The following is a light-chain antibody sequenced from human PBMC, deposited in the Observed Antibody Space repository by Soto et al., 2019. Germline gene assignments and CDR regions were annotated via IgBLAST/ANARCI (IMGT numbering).Light chain of an antibody. CDR3: KQYVSFTPWT. CDR1: RSVGRS. J-gene: IGKJ1*01. CDR2: DAS. Sequence: DIQMTQSPATLSASVGDTVTITCRASRSVGRSLAWYQQKPGETPKVLISDASDLQTGVPSRFGGSGSGTEFTLAITSLQPDDFATYYCKQYVSFTPWTFGQGTKVELK. V-gene: IGKV1-5*01.